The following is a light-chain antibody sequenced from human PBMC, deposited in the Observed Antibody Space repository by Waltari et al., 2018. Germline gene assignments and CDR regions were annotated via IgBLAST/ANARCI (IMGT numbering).Light chain of an antibody. CDR2: EVT. CDR1: TRYVGGSNY. J-gene: IGLJ2*01. V-gene: IGLV2-8*01. Sequence: QSALTQPPSASGSPGQSVTIPCTGTTRYVGGSNYVPWYQQPPGKAPKLVIYEVTKRPSGVPDRFSGSKSGNTASLTVSGLQGEDEADYYCSSYAGRNNLVFGGGTKLTVL. CDR3: SSYAGRNNLV.